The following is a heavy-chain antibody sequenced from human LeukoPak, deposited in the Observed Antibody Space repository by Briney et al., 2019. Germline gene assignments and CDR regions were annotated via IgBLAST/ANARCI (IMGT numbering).Heavy chain of an antibody. V-gene: IGHV1-18*01. CDR1: GYTFSAYG. J-gene: IGHJ4*02. CDR2: TSGTGYNT. D-gene: IGHD2-2*01. Sequence: ASVKVSCKASGYTFSAYGITWVRQAPGQGLEWMAWTSGTGYNTDYTQRFQGRVSVTTDTSTSTAFLEVRSLGSEDTAIYYCARSQCPDSTSCYYFFYLDFWGQGTPVTVSS. CDR3: ARSQCPDSTSCYYFFYLDF.